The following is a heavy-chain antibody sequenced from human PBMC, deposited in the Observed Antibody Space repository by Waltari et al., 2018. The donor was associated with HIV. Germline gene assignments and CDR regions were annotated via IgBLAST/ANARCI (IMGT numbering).Heavy chain of an antibody. Sequence: QVQLQESGPGLVKPSDTLSLTCAVSHFSISSGHYWGWIRQSPGKGLECIGSVFHSGSTFYKPSFRSRVSISVDTSKNQFSLKLTSVTAADTAVYYCARQPAPDSTWFQIYFDYWGQGTVVTVSS. J-gene: IGHJ4*02. CDR1: HFSISSGHY. CDR3: ARQPAPDSTWFQIYFDY. D-gene: IGHD6-13*01. CDR2: VFHSGST. V-gene: IGHV4-38-2*01.